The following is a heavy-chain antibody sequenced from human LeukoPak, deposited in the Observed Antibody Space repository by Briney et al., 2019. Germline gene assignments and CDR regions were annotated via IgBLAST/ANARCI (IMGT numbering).Heavy chain of an antibody. CDR3: ARDSTRSGASYDFWSGPSGDY. V-gene: IGHV3-21*01. Sequence: GGSLRLSCAASGFTFSSYSMNWVRQAPGKGLEWVSSISSSSSYIYYADSVKGRFTISRDNAKNSLYLQMNSLRAEDTAVYYCARDSTRSGASYDFWSGPSGDYWGQGTLVTVSS. J-gene: IGHJ4*02. D-gene: IGHD3-3*01. CDR2: ISSSSSYI. CDR1: GFTFSSYS.